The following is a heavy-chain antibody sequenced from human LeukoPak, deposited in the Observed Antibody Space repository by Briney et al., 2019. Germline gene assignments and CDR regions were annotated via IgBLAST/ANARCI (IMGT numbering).Heavy chain of an antibody. CDR1: GFTFSSYG. J-gene: IGHJ4*02. CDR3: ARDYYDSNGYFGYFDY. D-gene: IGHD3-22*01. Sequence: GGSLKLSCAASGFTFSSYGMHWVRQAPGKGLEWVAVISYDGSNKYYADSVKGRFTISRDNAKNSLYLQMNSLRAEDTAVYHCARDYYDSNGYFGYFDYWGQGTLVTVSS. V-gene: IGHV3-30*03. CDR2: ISYDGSNK.